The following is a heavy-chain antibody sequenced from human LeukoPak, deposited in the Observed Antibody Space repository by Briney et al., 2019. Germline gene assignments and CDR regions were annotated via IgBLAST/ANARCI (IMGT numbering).Heavy chain of an antibody. Sequence: SETLSLTCTVSGESISGSYWTWIRQPPGKGLEWIGYIYYSGSTNYNPSLKSRVTISVDTSKNQFSLKLSSVTAADTAVYYCARGVVIAPQTFDYWGQGTLVTVSS. D-gene: IGHD2-21*01. CDR2: IYYSGST. CDR1: GESISGSY. CDR3: ARGVVIAPQTFDY. J-gene: IGHJ4*02. V-gene: IGHV4-59*01.